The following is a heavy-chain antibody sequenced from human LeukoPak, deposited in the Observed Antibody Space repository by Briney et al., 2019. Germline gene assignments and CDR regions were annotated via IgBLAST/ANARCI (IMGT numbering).Heavy chain of an antibody. D-gene: IGHD1-20*01. V-gene: IGHV4-34*01. Sequence: SETLSLTCAVYGGSFSDYYWSWIRQSPGKGLEWIGEINHSGSTNYNPSPKSRVTISVDTSKNQFSLKLSSVTAADTAVYYCARGRDRYNWNDVLLYFDYWGQGTLVTVSS. CDR1: GGSFSDYY. CDR2: INHSGST. J-gene: IGHJ4*02. CDR3: ARGRDRYNWNDVLLYFDY.